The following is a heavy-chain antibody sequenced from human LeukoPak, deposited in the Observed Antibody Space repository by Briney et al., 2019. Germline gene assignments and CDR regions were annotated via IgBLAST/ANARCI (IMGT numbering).Heavy chain of an antibody. D-gene: IGHD3-10*01. Sequence: GGSLRLSCEASGFTQNAMGWVRQAPGKGLEWVASISRSGGNSHYADSVKGRFTISRDNSKNTLYLEMNSLRAEDTAVYYCAKDIGSYYDYWGQGILVTVSS. CDR1: GFTQNA. V-gene: IGHV3-23*01. CDR3: AKDIGSYYDY. CDR2: ISRSGGNS. J-gene: IGHJ4*02.